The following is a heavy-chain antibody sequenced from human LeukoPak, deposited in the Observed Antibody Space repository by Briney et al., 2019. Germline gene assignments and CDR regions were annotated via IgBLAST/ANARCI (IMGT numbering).Heavy chain of an antibody. CDR2: INADGTIA. D-gene: IGHD4-17*01. V-gene: IGHV3-74*01. J-gene: IGHJ4*02. Sequence: PGGSLRLSCAASGFSFSGYWMHWVRQAPGKGLVWVSRINADGTIATYADSVEGRFTISRDNAKNTLYLQMNSLRAEHTAVYYCARELVSYGDYGYWGQGTLVTVSS. CDR3: ARELVSYGDYGY. CDR1: GFSFSGYW.